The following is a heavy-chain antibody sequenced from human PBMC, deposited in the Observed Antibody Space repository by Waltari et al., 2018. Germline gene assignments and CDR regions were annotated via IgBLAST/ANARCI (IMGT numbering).Heavy chain of an antibody. CDR3: ARGGWELLSYDAFDI. CDR1: GVTFSSYD. D-gene: IGHD1-26*01. Sequence: QVQLVQSGAEVKKPGSSVRVSCRTSGVTFSSYDISWVRQTPGQGLEWMGGIIPIFGTANYAQKFQGRVTITADKSTSTAYMELSSLRSEDTAVYYCARGGWELLSYDAFDIWGQGTMVTVSS. J-gene: IGHJ3*02. V-gene: IGHV1-69*14. CDR2: IIPIFGTA.